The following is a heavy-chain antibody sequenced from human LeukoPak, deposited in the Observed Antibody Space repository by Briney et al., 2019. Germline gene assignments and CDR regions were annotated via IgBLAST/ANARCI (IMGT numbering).Heavy chain of an antibody. D-gene: IGHD3-22*01. V-gene: IGHV1-69*01. Sequence: SVKVSCKASGGTFSSYAISWVRQAPGQGLEWMGGIIPIFGTANYAQKFQGRVTITADESTSTAYMELSSLRSEDTAVYYCARVEGRYYYDSSASIVRPMYYFDYWGQGTLVTVSS. CDR3: ARVEGRYYYDSSASIVRPMYYFDY. J-gene: IGHJ4*02. CDR2: IIPIFGTA. CDR1: GGTFSSYA.